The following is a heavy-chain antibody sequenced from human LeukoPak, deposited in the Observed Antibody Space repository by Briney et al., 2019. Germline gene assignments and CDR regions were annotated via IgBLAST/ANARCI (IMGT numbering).Heavy chain of an antibody. Sequence: GGGLQISFAAPGFPFSSYSMKWGRPGPGEGGGWVSYISSSSSLIYYADSMKGRFTISRDNAKNSLYLQMNSLRAEDTAVYYCARGAVGATVDYWGQGTLVTVSS. CDR1: GFPFSSYS. V-gene: IGHV3-48*01. J-gene: IGHJ4*02. D-gene: IGHD1-26*01. CDR2: ISSSSSLI. CDR3: ARGAVGATVDY.